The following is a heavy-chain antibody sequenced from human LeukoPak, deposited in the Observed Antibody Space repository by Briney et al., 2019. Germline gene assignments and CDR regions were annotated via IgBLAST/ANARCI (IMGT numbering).Heavy chain of an antibody. CDR2: IYYSGST. CDR1: GGSISSSSYY. D-gene: IGHD3-22*01. CDR3: ARHDTRYYYDSSGYHGGPYYFDY. Sequence: SETLSLTCTVSGGSISSSSYYWGWIRQPPGKGLEWIGSIYYSGSTYYNPSLKSRVTISVDTSKNQFSLKLSSVTAVDTAVYYCARHDTRYYYDSSGYHGGPYYFDYWGQGTLVTVSS. J-gene: IGHJ4*02. V-gene: IGHV4-39*01.